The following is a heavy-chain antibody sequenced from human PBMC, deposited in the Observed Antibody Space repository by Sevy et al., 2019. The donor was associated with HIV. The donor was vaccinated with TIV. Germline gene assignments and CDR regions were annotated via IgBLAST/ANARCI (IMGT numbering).Heavy chain of an antibody. CDR1: GYTFTSYS. CDR3: AIPGFSGYDGVYQ. V-gene: IGHV1-46*01. D-gene: IGHD5-12*01. CDR2: INPSGGST. J-gene: IGHJ4*02. Sequence: ASVKVSCKASGYTFTSYSIHWVRQAPGQGLEWMGIINPSGGSTTYAQMFQGRVTLTRDKSTSTVFLELSSLRSDDTAVYYCAIPGFSGYDGVYQWGQGTLVTVSS.